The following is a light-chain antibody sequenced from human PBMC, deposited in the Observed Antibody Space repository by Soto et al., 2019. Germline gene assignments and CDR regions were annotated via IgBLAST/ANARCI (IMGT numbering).Light chain of an antibody. CDR1: QTVNSF. J-gene: IGKJ4*01. CDR3: QKYKAYAFT. CDR2: KAS. Sequence: DIQMTQSPSTLFASVGDRVTLTCRASQTVNSFLAWYQHKPGKAPKLLIYKASSLESGVPSRFSGIGSGTEFSLTISSLKPDDFGTYYCQKYKAYAFTFGGGTKVEMK. V-gene: IGKV1-5*03.